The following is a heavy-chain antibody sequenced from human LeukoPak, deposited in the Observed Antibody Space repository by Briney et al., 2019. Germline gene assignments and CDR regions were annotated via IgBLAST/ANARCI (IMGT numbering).Heavy chain of an antibody. CDR1: VFTLSSYA. V-gene: IGHV3-23*01. D-gene: IGHD1-26*01. Sequence: GGSLRLSCAASVFTLSSYAMSWVRRAPGKGLEWVSSMSNGGSTYSGDCVKGRFTISRDNSKNTLFLQMNSLRAEDTAVYYCAKGSENIMGAPQADYWGQGTLVIVSS. CDR2: MSNGGST. J-gene: IGHJ4*02. CDR3: AKGSENIMGAPQADY.